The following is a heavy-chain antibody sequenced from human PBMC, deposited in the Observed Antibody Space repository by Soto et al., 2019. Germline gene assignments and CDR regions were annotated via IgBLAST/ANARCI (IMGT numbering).Heavy chain of an antibody. CDR2: SIPLVDRA. CDR3: ARAVAGTSILDS. Sequence: QVQLLQSGAEVKKPGSSVKISCQASGGTFSTSTISWVRQAPGQGLEWMGRSIPLVDRAIYAHNFQGRVTMTADKSTNTVYMEMFSLRSDDTAVYYCARAVAGTSILDSWGQGTLVTVSS. J-gene: IGHJ4*02. CDR1: GGTFSTST. V-gene: IGHV1-69*04. D-gene: IGHD6-19*01.